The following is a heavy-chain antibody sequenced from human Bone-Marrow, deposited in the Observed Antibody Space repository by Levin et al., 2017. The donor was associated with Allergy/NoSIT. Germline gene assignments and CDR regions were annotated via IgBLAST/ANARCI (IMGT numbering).Heavy chain of an antibody. Sequence: GGSLRLSCAASGFTFRDYAIHWVRQAPGKGLEWVSTISWDSRNIDYADSVKARFTISRDNAKNSVYLQMNSLRGEDTAFYYCAKGSSLIPAAVDFWGQGTLVTVSS. CDR1: GFTFRDYA. CDR2: ISWDSRNI. D-gene: IGHD2-2*01. CDR3: AKGSSLIPAAVDF. V-gene: IGHV3-9*01. J-gene: IGHJ4*02.